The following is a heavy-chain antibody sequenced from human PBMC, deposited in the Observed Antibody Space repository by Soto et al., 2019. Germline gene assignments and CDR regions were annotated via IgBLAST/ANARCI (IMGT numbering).Heavy chain of an antibody. Sequence: EVQLVESGGGLVKPGGSLRLSCAASGFTFSSYSMNWVRQAPGKGLEWVSSISSSTSYIYYADSVKGRFTISRDNAKNSLFLQMNSLRAEDTAVYYCARGYPMGAFDIWGQGTMVTVSS. J-gene: IGHJ3*02. CDR1: GFTFSSYS. CDR3: ARGYPMGAFDI. D-gene: IGHD1-1*01. V-gene: IGHV3-21*01. CDR2: ISSSTSYI.